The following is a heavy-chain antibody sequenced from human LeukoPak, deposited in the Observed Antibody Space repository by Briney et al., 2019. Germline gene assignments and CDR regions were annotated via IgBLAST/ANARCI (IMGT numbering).Heavy chain of an antibody. CDR1: GGSVSSGSYY. J-gene: IGHJ4*02. V-gene: IGHV4-61*01. Sequence: SETLSLTCTVSGGSVSSGSYYWSWIRQPPGTGLEWIGYIYYSGGTNYNPSLKSRVTISVDTSKNQFSLKLSSVTAADTAVYYCARVEVGAYFDYWGQGTLVTVSS. CDR3: ARVEVGAYFDY. D-gene: IGHD1-26*01. CDR2: IYYSGGT.